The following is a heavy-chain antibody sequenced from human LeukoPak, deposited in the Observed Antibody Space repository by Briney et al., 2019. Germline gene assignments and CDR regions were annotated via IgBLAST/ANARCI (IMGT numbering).Heavy chain of an antibody. V-gene: IGHV4-39*07. CDR3: ARDAPLSYEMDV. J-gene: IGHJ6*04. CDR2: IYYSGST. CDR1: GGSISSSSYY. D-gene: IGHD3-3*01. Sequence: SETLSLTCTVSGGSISSSSYYWGWIRQPPGKGLEWIGSIYYSGSTYYNPSLKSRVTISVDTSKNQFSLKLSSVTAADTAVYYCARDAPLSYEMDVWGKGTTVTVSS.